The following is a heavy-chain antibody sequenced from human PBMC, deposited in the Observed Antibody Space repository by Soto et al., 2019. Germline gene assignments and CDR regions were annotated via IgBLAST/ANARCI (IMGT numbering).Heavy chain of an antibody. Sequence: EVQLLESGGGLEQPGGSLRLSCAASGFTFSSYAMSWVRQAPGKGLEWVSAISGSGGSTYYADSVKGRFTISRDNSKNTLYLQMNSLRAEDTAVYYCAKDRPTRSPFGLAVAGTGPFDYWGQGTLVTVSS. V-gene: IGHV3-23*01. CDR2: ISGSGGST. CDR3: AKDRPTRSPFGLAVAGTGPFDY. J-gene: IGHJ4*02. D-gene: IGHD6-19*01. CDR1: GFTFSSYA.